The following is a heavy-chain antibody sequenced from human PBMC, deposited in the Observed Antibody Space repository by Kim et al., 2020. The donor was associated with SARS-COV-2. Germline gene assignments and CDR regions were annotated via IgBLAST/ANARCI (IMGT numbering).Heavy chain of an antibody. V-gene: IGHV1-69*04. CDR2: IIPILGIA. CDR3: AREDRIVGATPLGDY. Sequence: SVKVSCKASGGTFSSYAISWVRQAPGQGLEWMGRIIPILGIANYAQKFQGRVTITADKSTSTAYMELSSLRSEDTAVYYCAREDRIVGATPLGDYWGQGTLVTVSS. CDR1: GGTFSSYA. J-gene: IGHJ4*02. D-gene: IGHD1-26*01.